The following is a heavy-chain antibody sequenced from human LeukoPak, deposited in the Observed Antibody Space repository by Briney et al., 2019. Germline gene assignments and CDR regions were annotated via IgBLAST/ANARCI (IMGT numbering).Heavy chain of an antibody. CDR2: FDPEDGET. J-gene: IGHJ4*02. CDR1: GYTLTELS. CDR3: ATDASSWGGLSRLVLDY. V-gene: IGHV1-24*01. Sequence: ASVKVSCKVSGYTLTELSMHWVRQAPGKGLEWMGGFDPEDGETIYAQKFQGRVTMTEDTSTDTAYMELSSLRSEDTAVYYCATDASSWGGLSRLVLDYWGQGTPVTVSS. D-gene: IGHD6-13*01.